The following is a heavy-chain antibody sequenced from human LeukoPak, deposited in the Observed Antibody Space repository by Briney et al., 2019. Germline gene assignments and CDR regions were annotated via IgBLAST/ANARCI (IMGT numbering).Heavy chain of an antibody. J-gene: IGHJ4*02. CDR1: GFTFSSYW. CDR3: ASERWLQY. V-gene: IGHV3-74*01. Sequence: PGGSLRLSCAASGFTFSSYWMHWVRQVPRKGLVWVSRISNDGSSTNYADSVKGRFTISRDNAKNTLFLQMNNLRAEDTGVYYCASERWLQYWGQGTLVTVSS. CDR2: ISNDGSST. D-gene: IGHD5-24*01.